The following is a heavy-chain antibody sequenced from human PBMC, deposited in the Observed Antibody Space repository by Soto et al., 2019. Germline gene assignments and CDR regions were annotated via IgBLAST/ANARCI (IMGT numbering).Heavy chain of an antibody. CDR2: IIPISGTT. V-gene: IGHV1-69*13. Sequence: GASVKVSCKVSGGTFSTHAIIWVRQAPGHGLEWMGGIIPISGTTYYTQKFQGRVTITADEPTSTAFMELSSLKSEDTAVSYCARGYCSGGNCYSGMDVWGQGTMVTVSS. D-gene: IGHD2-15*01. CDR1: GGTFSTHA. CDR3: ARGYCSGGNCYSGMDV. J-gene: IGHJ6*02.